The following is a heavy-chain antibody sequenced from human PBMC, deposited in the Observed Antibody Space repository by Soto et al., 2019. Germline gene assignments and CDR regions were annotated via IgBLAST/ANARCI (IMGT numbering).Heavy chain of an antibody. CDR1: GGSISSGGYY. J-gene: IGHJ5*02. CDR2: IYYSGST. Sequence: SETLSLTCTVSGGSISSGGYYWSWIRQHPGKGLEWIGYIYYSGSTYYNPSLKCRVNLLVGTFMNQFSLKLSSLTAADTALYDCAREYTSDFWSGHLVVVGNNWFDPWGQGTLVTVSS. CDR3: AREYTSDFWSGHLVVVGNNWFDP. V-gene: IGHV4-31*03. D-gene: IGHD3-3*01.